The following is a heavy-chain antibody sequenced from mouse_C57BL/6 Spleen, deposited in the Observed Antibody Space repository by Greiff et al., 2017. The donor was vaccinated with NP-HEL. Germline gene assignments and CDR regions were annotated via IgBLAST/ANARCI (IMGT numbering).Heavy chain of an antibody. Sequence: EVKLMESGPGLVKPSQSLSLTCSVTGYSITSGYYWNWIRQFPGNKLEWMGYISYDGSNNYNPSLKNRISITRDTSKNQFFLKLNSVTTEDTATYYCARDNNYDYSWFAYWGQGTLVTVSA. CDR3: ARDNNYDYSWFAY. J-gene: IGHJ3*01. V-gene: IGHV3-6*01. CDR2: ISYDGSN. D-gene: IGHD2-4*01. CDR1: GYSITSGYY.